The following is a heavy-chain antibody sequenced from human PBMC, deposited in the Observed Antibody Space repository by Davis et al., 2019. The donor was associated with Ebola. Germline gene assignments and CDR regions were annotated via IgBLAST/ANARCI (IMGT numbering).Heavy chain of an antibody. CDR3: ARAPNYDVLTGTSSYYFDY. D-gene: IGHD3-9*01. Sequence: ASVKVSCKSSGYTFTSYGLVWVLQAPGLALEWMVWISGFNTNTNFAQKFQGRVTVSKDTSTNTAYMDLRSLTSDDTAIYYCARAPNYDVLTGTSSYYFDYWGQGTLVTVSS. V-gene: IGHV1-18*04. CDR2: ISGFNTNT. CDR1: GYTFTSYG. J-gene: IGHJ4*02.